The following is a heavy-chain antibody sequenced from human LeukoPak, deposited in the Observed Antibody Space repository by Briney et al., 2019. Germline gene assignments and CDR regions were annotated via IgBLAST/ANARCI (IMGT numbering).Heavy chain of an antibody. CDR1: GFTFSSYW. J-gene: IGHJ4*02. V-gene: IGHV3-7*03. Sequence: GGSLRLSCAASGFTFSSYWMSWVRQAPGKGLEWVANIKQDGSEKYYVDSVKGRFTISRDNAKNSLYLQMNSLRAEDTAVYYCIGGDYDYVWGSYCPIWGQGTLVTVSS. D-gene: IGHD3-16*01. CDR3: IGGDYDYVWGSYCPI. CDR2: IKQDGSEK.